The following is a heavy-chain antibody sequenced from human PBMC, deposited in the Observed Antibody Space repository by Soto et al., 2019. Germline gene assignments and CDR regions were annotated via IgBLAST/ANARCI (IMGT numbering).Heavy chain of an antibody. J-gene: IGHJ4*02. V-gene: IGHV4-59*01. Sequence: PSETLSLTCTVSGGSISSYYWSWIRQPPGKGLEWIGYIYYSGSTNYNPSLKSRVTISVDTSKNQFSLKLSSVTAADTAVYYCARGDISSSHVFGLNFDYWGQGTLVTVSS. CDR2: IYYSGST. CDR3: ARGDISSSHVFGLNFDY. D-gene: IGHD6-6*01. CDR1: GGSISSYY.